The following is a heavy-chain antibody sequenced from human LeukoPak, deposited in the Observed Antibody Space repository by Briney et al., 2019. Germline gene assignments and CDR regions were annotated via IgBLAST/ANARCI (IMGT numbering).Heavy chain of an antibody. V-gene: IGHV3-21*01. CDR3: ARLKCGYCSSTSCKGECYYGMDV. Sequence: GGSLRLSCAASGFTFSSYSMNWARQAPGKGLEWVSSISSSSSYIYYADSVKGRFTISRDNAKNSLYLQMNSLRAEDTAVYYCARLKCGYCSSTSCKGECYYGMDVWGQGTTVTVSS. CDR1: GFTFSSYS. J-gene: IGHJ6*02. CDR2: ISSSSSYI. D-gene: IGHD2-2*03.